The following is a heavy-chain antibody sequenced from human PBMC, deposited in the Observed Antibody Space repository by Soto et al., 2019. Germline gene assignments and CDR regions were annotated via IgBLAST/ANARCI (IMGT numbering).Heavy chain of an antibody. CDR1: GYTFTSYA. V-gene: IGHV1-3*01. D-gene: IGHD3-3*01. J-gene: IGHJ6*02. CDR2: INAGSGNT. Sequence: GASVKVSCKASGYTFTSYAMHWVRQAPGQRLEWMGWINAGSGNTKYSQKFQGRVTITRDTSASTAYMELSSLRSEDTAVYYCARAGPTYYDFWSGSTRTKDYYYYYGMDVWGQGTTVTVSS. CDR3: ARAGPTYYDFWSGSTRTKDYYYYYGMDV.